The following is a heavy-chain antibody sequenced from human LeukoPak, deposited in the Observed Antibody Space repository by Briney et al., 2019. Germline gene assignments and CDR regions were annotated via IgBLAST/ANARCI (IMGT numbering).Heavy chain of an antibody. CDR1: GFTFSNYA. V-gene: IGHV3-23*01. CDR2: ISGSGGST. Sequence: GGSLRLSCVASGFTFSNYAMGWVRQAPGKGLEWVSAISGSGGSTYYADSVKGRFTISRDNSKNTLYLQMNSLRAEDTAVYYCAKDSRYSSGWKYYFDYWGQGTLVTVSS. CDR3: AKDSRYSSGWKYYFDY. J-gene: IGHJ4*02. D-gene: IGHD6-19*01.